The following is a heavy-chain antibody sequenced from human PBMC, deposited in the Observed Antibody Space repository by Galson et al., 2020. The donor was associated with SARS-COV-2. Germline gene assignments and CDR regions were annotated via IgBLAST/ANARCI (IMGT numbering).Heavy chain of an antibody. Sequence: NSGGSLRLSCAASGFTFSDYYMSWIRQAPGKGLEWVSYISSSGSTIYYADSVKGRFTISRDNAKNSLYLQMNSLRAEDTAVYYCASSRSSSSWSPVDYWGQGTLVTVSS. V-gene: IGHV3-11*04. CDR2: ISSSGSTI. D-gene: IGHD6-13*01. J-gene: IGHJ4*02. CDR1: GFTFSDYY. CDR3: ASSRSSSSWSPVDY.